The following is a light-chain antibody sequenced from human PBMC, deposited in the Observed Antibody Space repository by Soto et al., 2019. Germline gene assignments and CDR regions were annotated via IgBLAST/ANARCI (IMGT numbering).Light chain of an antibody. CDR2: EVT. CDR1: GSDVGGYNY. J-gene: IGLJ1*01. Sequence: QSVLTQPPSASGSPGQSVTISCTGTGSDVGGYNYVSWYQQHPGKVPKLMIYEVTKRPSGVPDRFSGSKSGNTASLTVSGLQAEDEADYYCSPYVRRTYFAVFGTGTKVTVL. V-gene: IGLV2-8*01. CDR3: SPYVRRTYFAV.